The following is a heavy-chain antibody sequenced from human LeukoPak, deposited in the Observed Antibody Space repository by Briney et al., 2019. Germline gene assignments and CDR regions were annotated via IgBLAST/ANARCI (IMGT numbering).Heavy chain of an antibody. CDR1: GFTFSTFG. J-gene: IGHJ6*02. CDR3: ARDWCCTNTAGGPGLDV. V-gene: IGHV3-23*01. D-gene: IGHD2-8*01. Sequence: PGGSLRLSCAASGFTFSTFGMSWARQAPGKGLEWVSAIIASGANTFYADSVKGRFTVSRDNSKNTLYLQMNSLRAEDTAVYYCARDWCCTNTAGGPGLDVWGQGTTVTVSS. CDR2: IIASGANT.